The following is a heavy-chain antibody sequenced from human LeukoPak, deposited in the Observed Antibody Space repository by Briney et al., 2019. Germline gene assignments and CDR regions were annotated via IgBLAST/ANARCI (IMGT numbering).Heavy chain of an antibody. V-gene: IGHV4-34*01. CDR1: GGSFSGYY. CDR3: ARVHCSGGSCYGYYYYGMDV. CDR2: INHSGST. D-gene: IGHD2-15*01. Sequence: SETLSLTCAVYGGSFSGYYWSWIRQPPGKGLEWIGEINHSGSTNYNPSLKSRVTISVDTSKNQFSLKLSSVTAADTAVYYCARVHCSGGSCYGYYYYGMDVWGQGTTVTVSS. J-gene: IGHJ6*02.